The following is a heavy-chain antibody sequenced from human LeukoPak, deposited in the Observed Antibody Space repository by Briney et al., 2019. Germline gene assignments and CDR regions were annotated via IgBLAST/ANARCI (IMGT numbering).Heavy chain of an antibody. CDR2: ISAYNGNT. Sequence: ASVKVSCKASGYTFTSYVISWVRQAPGQGLEWMGWISAYNGNTNYAQKLQGRVTMITDTSTSTAYMELRSLRSDDTAVYYCARVSPGSTYYYDSSGYWTGLNFDYWGQGTLVTVSS. CDR1: GYTFTSYV. D-gene: IGHD3-22*01. CDR3: ARVSPGSTYYYDSSGYWTGLNFDY. V-gene: IGHV1-18*01. J-gene: IGHJ4*02.